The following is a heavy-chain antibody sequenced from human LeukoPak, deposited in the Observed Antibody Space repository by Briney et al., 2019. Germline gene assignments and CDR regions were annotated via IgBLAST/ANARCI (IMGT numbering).Heavy chain of an antibody. CDR3: ARGDVVRGVSWFDS. V-gene: IGHV5-51*01. Sequence: GESLKISCQGSGYTFTSYWIGWVRQMPVKGLEWMGSIYPGDSDTKYSPSFQGQVTISVDKSANTAYLQWKSLKASDTAMYYCARGDVVRGVSWFDSWGQGALVTVSS. CDR2: IYPGDSDT. J-gene: IGHJ5*01. CDR1: GYTFTSYW. D-gene: IGHD2-21*02.